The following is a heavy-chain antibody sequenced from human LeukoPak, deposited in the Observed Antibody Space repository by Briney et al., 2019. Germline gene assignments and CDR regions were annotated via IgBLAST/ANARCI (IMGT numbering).Heavy chain of an antibody. V-gene: IGHV4-34*01. J-gene: IGHJ4*02. Sequence: SETLSLTCAVYGGSFSGYYWSWIRQPPGKGLEWIGGINHSGSTNYNPSLKSRVTISVDTSKNQFSLKLSSVTAADTAVYYCARLYTSDIKYDYWGQGTPVTVSS. CDR3: ARLYTSDIKYDY. D-gene: IGHD6-6*01. CDR1: GGSFSGYY. CDR2: INHSGST.